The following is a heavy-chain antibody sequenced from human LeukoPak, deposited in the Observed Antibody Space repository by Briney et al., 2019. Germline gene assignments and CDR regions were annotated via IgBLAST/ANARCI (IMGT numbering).Heavy chain of an antibody. CDR1: GFTFSSYE. D-gene: IGHD1-7*01. CDR2: ISKSGNTR. CDR3: ARELSGTTSYYFDY. J-gene: IGHJ4*02. Sequence: GGSLRLSCAASGFTFSSYEMNWVCQAPGQGLEWVSYISKSGNTRYYADSVKGRFTISRDNAKNSLYLQMNSLTVEDTAVYYCARELSGTTSYYFDYWGQGTLVTVSS. V-gene: IGHV3-48*03.